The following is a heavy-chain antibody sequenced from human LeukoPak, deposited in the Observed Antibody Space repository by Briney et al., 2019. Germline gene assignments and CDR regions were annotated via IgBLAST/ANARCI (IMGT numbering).Heavy chain of an antibody. CDR2: INHSGST. D-gene: IGHD6-19*01. V-gene: IGHV4-34*01. CDR1: GGSFSGYY. Sequence: SETLSLTCAVYGGSFSGYYWSWIRQPPGKGLEWIGEINHSGSTNYNPSLKSRVTISVDTSKNQFSLKLSSVTAADTAVYYCARRMLNSSGWPNYYYYYYMDVWGKGTTVTISS. CDR3: ARRMLNSSGWPNYYYYYYMDV. J-gene: IGHJ6*03.